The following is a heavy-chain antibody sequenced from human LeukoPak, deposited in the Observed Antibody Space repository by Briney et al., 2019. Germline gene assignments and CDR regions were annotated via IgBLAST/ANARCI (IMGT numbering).Heavy chain of an antibody. CDR1: GGSIRCRNC. V-gene: IGHV4/OR15-8*02. Sequence: PSETLSLTFRVSGGSIRCRNCWNRVRQAPGQGLEWIGEISLAGQTNYNPSLNGRVTMSLDKSSNQLSLHLTSVTAADTATYFCSRESGPFCPFGYWGQGTLVIVSS. D-gene: IGHD1-26*01. CDR2: ISLAGQT. CDR3: SRESGPFCPFGY. J-gene: IGHJ4*02.